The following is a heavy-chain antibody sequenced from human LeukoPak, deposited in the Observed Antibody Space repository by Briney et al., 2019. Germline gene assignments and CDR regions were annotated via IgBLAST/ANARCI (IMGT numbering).Heavy chain of an antibody. Sequence: SETLSLTCTVSGGSISTYYWSWIRQSPGKGLEWIGYIYYSGSTNYNPSLKSRVTISVDTSKNQFSLKLSSVTAADTAVYYCAMRGYCSSTSCSDYGRMDVWGKGTTVTVSS. CDR3: AMRGYCSSTSCSDYGRMDV. J-gene: IGHJ6*04. V-gene: IGHV4-59*01. CDR1: GGSISTYY. D-gene: IGHD2-2*01. CDR2: IYYSGST.